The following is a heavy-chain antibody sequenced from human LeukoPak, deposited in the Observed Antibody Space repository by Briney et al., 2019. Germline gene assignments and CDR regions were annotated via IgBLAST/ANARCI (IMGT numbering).Heavy chain of an antibody. J-gene: IGHJ4*02. CDR2: IRSTANGYAT. CDR1: GFTFSGSA. CDR3: TGNYYGSGSYADFDY. D-gene: IGHD3-10*01. V-gene: IGHV3-73*01. Sequence: GGSLRLSCAASGFTFSGSALHWVRQASGKGLEWVGRIRSTANGYATAYAASVKGRFTISRDDSKNTAYLQMNSLKTEDTAVYYCTGNYYGSGSYADFDYWGQGTLVTVSS.